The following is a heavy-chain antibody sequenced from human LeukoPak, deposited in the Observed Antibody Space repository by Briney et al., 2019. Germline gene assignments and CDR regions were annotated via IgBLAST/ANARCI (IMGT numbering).Heavy chain of an antibody. D-gene: IGHD3-10*01. V-gene: IGHV3-53*01. J-gene: IGHJ6*03. Sequence: GGSLRLSCEASGFPFSSYSMSWVRQAPGKGLEWVSVIYSDGTTYYADSVQGRFTISRDNSKNTVYLQMKSLRAEDTAVYFCARERSYYYYYMDVWGKGTTVTVSS. CDR2: IYSDGTT. CDR1: GFPFSSYS. CDR3: ARERSYYYYYMDV.